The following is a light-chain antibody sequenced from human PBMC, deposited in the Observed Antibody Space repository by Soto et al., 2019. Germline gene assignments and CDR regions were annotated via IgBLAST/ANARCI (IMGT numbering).Light chain of an antibody. CDR2: GAS. V-gene: IGKV1-39*01. Sequence: DIHMTQSPSSLSASVGDRVTITCRASQSISSSLNWYQQKPGKAPNLLIYGASNLQSGVPSRFSGSGSGTDFTLTISSLQPEDFGTYYCQQSYSTPPTFGQGTKLEIK. CDR3: QQSYSTPPT. CDR1: QSISSS. J-gene: IGKJ2*01.